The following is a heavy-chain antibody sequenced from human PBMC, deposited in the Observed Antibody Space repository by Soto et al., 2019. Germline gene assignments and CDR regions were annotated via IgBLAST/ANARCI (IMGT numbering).Heavy chain of an antibody. J-gene: IGHJ4*02. CDR3: ATTEGDYYFDY. Sequence: EVQLLESGGGLVQPGGSLRLSCAASGFTFSSYAMSWVRQAPGKGLGWGSAISGSGGSTYYADSVKGRFTISRDNSKNKLYLHIHTLRAEYTAVYYCATTEGDYYFDYWGQGTLVTVSS. D-gene: IGHD2-21*02. V-gene: IGHV3-23*01. CDR2: ISGSGGST. CDR1: GFTFSSYA.